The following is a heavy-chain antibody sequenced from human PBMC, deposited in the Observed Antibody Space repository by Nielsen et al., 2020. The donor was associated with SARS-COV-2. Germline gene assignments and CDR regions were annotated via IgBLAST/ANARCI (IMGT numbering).Heavy chain of an antibody. D-gene: IGHD3-10*01. CDR1: GGSISSNNW. J-gene: IGHJ4*02. Sequence: SETLSLTCAVSGGSISSNNWWSWVRQPPGQGLEWIGEIYHRGSTNYSPSLKTRVTISVDKSKNQFSLKLSSVTAADTAVYYCARDPTGGSNYWGQGTLVTVSS. V-gene: IGHV4-4*02. CDR2: IYHRGST. CDR3: ARDPTGGSNY.